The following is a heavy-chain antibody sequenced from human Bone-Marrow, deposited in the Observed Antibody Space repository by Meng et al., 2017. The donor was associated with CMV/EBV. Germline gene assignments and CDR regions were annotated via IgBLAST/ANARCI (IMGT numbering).Heavy chain of an antibody. CDR1: GYTFTGYY. D-gene: IGHD3-16*01. V-gene: IGHV1-2*02. CDR2: INPNSGGT. J-gene: IGHJ5*02. Sequence: ALVKVSCKASGYTFTGYYMHWVRQAPGQGLEWMGWINPNSGGTNYAQKFQGRVTMTRDTSISTAYMELSRLRSDDSAVYYCARDTQGGWFDPWGQGTLVTVSS. CDR3: ARDTQGGWFDP.